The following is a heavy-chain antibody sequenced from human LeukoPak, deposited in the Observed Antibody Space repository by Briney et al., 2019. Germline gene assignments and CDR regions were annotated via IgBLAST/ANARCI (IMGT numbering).Heavy chain of an antibody. CDR1: GYTFTSYY. D-gene: IGHD5-12*01. CDR3: ARTISDWYFDL. J-gene: IGHJ2*01. CDR2: INPSGGST. V-gene: IGHV1-46*01. Sequence: TSVKVSCKASGYTFTSYYMHWVRQAPGQGLEWMGIINPSGGSTSYAQKFQGRVTMTRDTSTSTVYMELSGLRSEDTAVYYCARTISDWYFDLWGRGTLVTVSS.